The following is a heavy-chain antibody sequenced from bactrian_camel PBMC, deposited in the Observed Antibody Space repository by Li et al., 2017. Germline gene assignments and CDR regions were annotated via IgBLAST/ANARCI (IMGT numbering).Heavy chain of an antibody. Sequence: PVESGGGSVQAGGSLSVSCAASGFTFASYWMFWVRQLPGKGLERVSSINEGGDTTNYADSVRGRFTISRDNAKNTVYLQMNSLKSEDTAMYYCALGYGGSWTSRTVLSPTKYSYWARGPRSPSP. CDR1: GFTFASYW. D-gene: IGHD6*01. V-gene: IGHV3S1*01. J-gene: IGHJ4*01. CDR2: INEGGDTT.